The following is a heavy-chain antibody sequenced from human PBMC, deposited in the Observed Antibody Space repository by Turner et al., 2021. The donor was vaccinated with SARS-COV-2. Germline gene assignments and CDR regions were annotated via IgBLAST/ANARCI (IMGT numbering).Heavy chain of an antibody. D-gene: IGHD4-17*01. CDR2: IYSGGST. CDR1: GFTVSSYY. CDR3: ARDYGDYYFDY. Sequence: VQLVESGGGLLHPGGSLRLSCAASGFTVSSYYMGWVRQASGKGLEWVSVIYSGGSTYYADSVKGRFTISRDNSRNTLYLQMNSLRAEDTAVYYCARDYGDYYFDYWGQGTLVTVSS. J-gene: IGHJ4*02. V-gene: IGHV3-53*01.